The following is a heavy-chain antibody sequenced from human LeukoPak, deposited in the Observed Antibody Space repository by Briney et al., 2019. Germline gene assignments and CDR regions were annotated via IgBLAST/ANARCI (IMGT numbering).Heavy chain of an antibody. V-gene: IGHV4-30-2*01. D-gene: IGHD2-15*01. CDR3: ARTKGYCSGGSCNRGDAFDI. CDR1: GGSISSGGYS. CDR2: IYHSGST. J-gene: IGHJ3*02. Sequence: SETLSLTCAVSGGSISSGGYSWSWIRQPPGKGLEWIGYIYHSGSTYYNPSLKSRVTISVDRSKNQFSLKLSSVTAADTAVYYCARTKGYCSGGSCNRGDAFDIWGQGTMVTVSS.